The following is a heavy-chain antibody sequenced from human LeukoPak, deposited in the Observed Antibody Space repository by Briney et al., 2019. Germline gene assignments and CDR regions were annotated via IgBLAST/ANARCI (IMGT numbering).Heavy chain of an antibody. Sequence: ASVKVSCKASEYTFTGYYIHWVRQAPGQGLEWMGWINPYSGGTNYAQKFQDRVTMTRATSISTVYMELTRLRSDDTAVYYCARDLAFGEMVTNRGAFDIWGQGTMVTVSS. J-gene: IGHJ3*02. D-gene: IGHD5-24*01. CDR1: EYTFTGYY. CDR3: ARDLAFGEMVTNRGAFDI. V-gene: IGHV1-2*02. CDR2: INPYSGGT.